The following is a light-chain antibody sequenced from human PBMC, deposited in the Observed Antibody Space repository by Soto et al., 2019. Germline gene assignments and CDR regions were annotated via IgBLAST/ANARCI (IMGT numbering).Light chain of an antibody. Sequence: QSALTQPASVSGSPGQSITISCTGTSSDVGGYNYVSWYQQHPGKAPKLMIYEVSNRPSRVSNRFSASKSGNTASLTISGVQAEDEADYYCSSYTRSSTSYVFGTGTKLTVL. CDR2: EVS. V-gene: IGLV2-14*01. CDR3: SSYTRSSTSYV. CDR1: SSDVGGYNY. J-gene: IGLJ1*01.